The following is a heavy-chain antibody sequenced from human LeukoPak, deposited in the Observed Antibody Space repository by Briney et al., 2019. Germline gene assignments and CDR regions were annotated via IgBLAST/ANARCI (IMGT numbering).Heavy chain of an antibody. D-gene: IGHD3-10*01. CDR1: GGSISSGGYY. CDR2: IYHSGST. CDR3: ARAPMVRGLHTRTYPILSGVGGRYFDY. J-gene: IGHJ4*02. Sequence: PSETLSLTCTVSGGSISSGGYYWSWIRQPPGKGLEWIGYIYHSGSTYYNPSLKSRVTISVDRSKNQFSLKLSSVTAADTAVYYCARAPMVRGLHTRTYPILSGVGGRYFDYWGQGTLVTVSS. V-gene: IGHV4-30-2*01.